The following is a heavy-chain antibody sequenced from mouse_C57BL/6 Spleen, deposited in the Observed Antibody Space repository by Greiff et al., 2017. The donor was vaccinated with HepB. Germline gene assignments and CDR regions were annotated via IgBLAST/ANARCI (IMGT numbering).Heavy chain of an antibody. Sequence: EVQLQESGPGMVKPSQSLSLTCTVTGYSITSGYDWHWIRHFPGNKLEWMGYISYSGSTNYNPSLKSRISITHDTSKNHFFLKLNSVTTEDTATYYCARAYYGSSYVPFAYWGQGTLVTVSA. D-gene: IGHD1-1*01. J-gene: IGHJ3*01. V-gene: IGHV3-1*01. CDR3: ARAYYGSSYVPFAY. CDR2: ISYSGST. CDR1: GYSITSGYD.